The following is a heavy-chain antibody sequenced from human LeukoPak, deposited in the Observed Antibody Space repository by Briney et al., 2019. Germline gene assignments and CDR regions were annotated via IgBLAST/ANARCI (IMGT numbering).Heavy chain of an antibody. CDR3: ARVTSRLGWFDP. D-gene: IGHD1-14*01. CDR2: IYYSGYT. CDR1: GGSISSSSYY. V-gene: IGHV4-39*07. Sequence: PSETLSLTCTGSGGSISSSSYYWGWIRQPPGKGLEWIGTIYYSGYTYYNPSLKSRVTISVDTSKNQFSLKLRSVTAADTAVYYCARVTSRLGWFDPWGQGTLVTVSS. J-gene: IGHJ5*02.